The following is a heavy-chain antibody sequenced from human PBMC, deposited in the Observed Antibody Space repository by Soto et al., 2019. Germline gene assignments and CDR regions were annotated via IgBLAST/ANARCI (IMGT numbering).Heavy chain of an antibody. Sequence: GGSLRLSCAASGFTFSDYYMSWIRQAPGKGLEWVSYISSSGSTIYYADSVKGRFTISRDNAKNSLYLQMNSLRAEDTAVYYCARDHDYGDYPAWGLNYMVVRGKGTTVSVSS. D-gene: IGHD4-17*01. CDR1: GFTFSDYY. CDR3: ARDHDYGDYPAWGLNYMVV. J-gene: IGHJ6*03. V-gene: IGHV3-11*01. CDR2: ISSSGSTI.